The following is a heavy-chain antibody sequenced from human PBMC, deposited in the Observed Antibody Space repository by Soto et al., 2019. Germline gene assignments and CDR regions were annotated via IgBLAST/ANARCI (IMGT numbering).Heavy chain of an antibody. V-gene: IGHV2-5*02. CDR1: GFSLSTSGVG. Sequence: QITLKESGPTLVKPTQTLTLTCTFSGFSLSTSGVGVGWIRQPPGKGLEWLALIYWDDDKRYSPSLKSSLTVTRDTSKTQVVLTMTSVDPADTATYYCAHTRAIVVIVAEDEYFQHWGQGTLVTVSS. J-gene: IGHJ1*01. CDR3: AHTRAIVVIVAEDEYFQH. D-gene: IGHD3-22*01. CDR2: IYWDDDK.